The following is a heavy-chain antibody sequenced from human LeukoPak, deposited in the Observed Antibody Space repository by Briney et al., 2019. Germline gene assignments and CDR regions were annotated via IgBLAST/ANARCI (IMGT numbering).Heavy chain of an antibody. Sequence: GGSLRLSCAASGFTFSSYSMDWVRQAPGKGLEWVSYINSRRSTIYYADSVKGRFTISRDNAKNSLYLQLSSLRDEDTAVYYCARDLGYSDSSGYFDYWGQGTLVSVSS. J-gene: IGHJ4*02. V-gene: IGHV3-48*02. CDR3: ARDLGYSDSSGYFDY. CDR1: GFTFSSYS. CDR2: INSRRSTI. D-gene: IGHD3-22*01.